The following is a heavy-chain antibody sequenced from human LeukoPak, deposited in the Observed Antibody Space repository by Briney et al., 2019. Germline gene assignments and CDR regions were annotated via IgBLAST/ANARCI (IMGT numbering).Heavy chain of an antibody. D-gene: IGHD7-27*01. J-gene: IGHJ4*02. CDR3: AKDGGLWVSAHWGDS. Sequence: GGSLRLSCAASGFTFSSYTMSWVRQAPGKGLEWVSTITTSDGNTYYADSVKGRFTVSRDNSKNTLYLQMNSLRAEDTAVYYCAKDGGLWVSAHWGDSWGRGTLVTVSS. CDR1: GFTFSSYT. CDR2: ITTSDGNT. V-gene: IGHV3-23*01.